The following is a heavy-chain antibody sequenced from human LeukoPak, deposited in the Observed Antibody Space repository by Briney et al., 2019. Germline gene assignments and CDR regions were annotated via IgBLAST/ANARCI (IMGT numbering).Heavy chain of an antibody. CDR1: GGSISSGGYS. D-gene: IGHD3-10*01. J-gene: IGHJ5*02. CDR3: ARMEVLLWFGELLNWFDP. CDR2: IYYSGST. Sequence: PSQTLSLTCTVSGGSISSGGYSWSWIRQHPGKGLEWIGYIYYSGSTYYNPSLKSRVTISVDTSKNQFSLKLSSVTAADTAVYYCARMEVLLWFGELLNWFDPWGQGTLVTVSS. V-gene: IGHV4-31*03.